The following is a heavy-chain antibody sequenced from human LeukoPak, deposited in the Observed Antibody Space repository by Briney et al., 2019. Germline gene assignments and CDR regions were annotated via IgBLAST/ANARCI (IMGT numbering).Heavy chain of an antibody. D-gene: IGHD3-3*01. J-gene: IGHJ6*03. Sequence: SVKVSCKASGGTFSSYAISWVRQAPGQGLEWMGGIIPIFGTANYAQKFQGRVTITADESTSTACMELRSLRSDDTAVYYCARIISNSGYDFWSEYYYYYMDVWGKGTTVTVSS. V-gene: IGHV1-69*13. CDR1: GGTFSSYA. CDR3: ARIISNSGYDFWSEYYYYYMDV. CDR2: IIPIFGTA.